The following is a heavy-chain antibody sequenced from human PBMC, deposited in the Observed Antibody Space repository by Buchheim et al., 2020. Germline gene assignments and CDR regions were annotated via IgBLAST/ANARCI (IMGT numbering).Heavy chain of an antibody. J-gene: IGHJ5*02. D-gene: IGHD3-16*01. Sequence: EVQLVESGGGLVQPGGSLRLSCAASGFTFSSYSMNWVRQAPGKGLEWVSYISSSSSTIYYADSVKGRFTISRDNANNSLYLQMNSLRAEDTAVYYCARVLWGDSSGNWFDPWGQGTL. V-gene: IGHV3-48*01. CDR3: ARVLWGDSSGNWFDP. CDR1: GFTFSSYS. CDR2: ISSSSSTI.